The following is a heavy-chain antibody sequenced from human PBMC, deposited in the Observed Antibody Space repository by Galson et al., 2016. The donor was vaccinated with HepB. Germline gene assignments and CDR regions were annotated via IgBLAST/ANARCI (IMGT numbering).Heavy chain of an antibody. Sequence: SLRLSCAASGFTFSSYAMSWVRQAPGKGLEWVSGISGSGGSTYYADSVKGRFTISRDNSKNTLYLQMNSLRGEDTAVNYCAKLHPEDYFGYWGQGTLVTVSS. CDR1: GFTFSSYA. J-gene: IGHJ4*02. V-gene: IGHV3-23*01. D-gene: IGHD1-14*01. CDR3: AKLHPEDYFGY. CDR2: ISGSGGST.